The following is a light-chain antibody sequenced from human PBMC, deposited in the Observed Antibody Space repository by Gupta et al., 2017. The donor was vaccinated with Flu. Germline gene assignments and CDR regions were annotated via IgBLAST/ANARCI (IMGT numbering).Light chain of an antibody. CDR3: CSYVGRSTQV. CDR2: EVS. Sequence: QSALTQPASVSGSPGQSITISCTGTSSDIGSYKFVSWYQQHPGKTPKLMIYEVSERPSGVSNRFSGSKSGNTASLTISGLQPEDEADYYCCSYVGRSTQVFGTGTKVTVL. V-gene: IGLV2-23*02. CDR1: SSDIGSYKF. J-gene: IGLJ1*01.